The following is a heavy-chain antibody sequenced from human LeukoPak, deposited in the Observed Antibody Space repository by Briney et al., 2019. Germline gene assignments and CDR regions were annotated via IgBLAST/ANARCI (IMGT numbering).Heavy chain of an antibody. V-gene: IGHV3-30*02. J-gene: IGHJ3*02. CDR1: GFTFSHYG. Sequence: PGGSLRLSCVASGFTFSHYGMHWVRQAPGKGLEWVAIIWNDGSYRYYVDSVKGRFTISRDNSKNTLYLQMNSLRPEDTAVYYCAGESFDIWGQGTTVTVSS. D-gene: IGHD3-10*01. CDR2: IWNDGSYR. CDR3: AGESFDI.